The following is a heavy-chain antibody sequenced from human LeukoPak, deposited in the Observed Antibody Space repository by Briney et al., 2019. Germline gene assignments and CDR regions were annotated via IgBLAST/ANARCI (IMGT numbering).Heavy chain of an antibody. CDR2: ISGSGGST. CDR3: ASNKPSAQYYYDSSGYAFDI. J-gene: IGHJ3*02. D-gene: IGHD3-22*01. Sequence: GGSLRLSCAASGFTFSSYAMSWVRQAPGKGLEWVSAISGSGGSTYYADSVKGRFTISRDNSKNTLYLQMNSLRAEDTAVYYCASNKPSAQYYYDSSGYAFDIWGQGTMVTVSS. V-gene: IGHV3-23*01. CDR1: GFTFSSYA.